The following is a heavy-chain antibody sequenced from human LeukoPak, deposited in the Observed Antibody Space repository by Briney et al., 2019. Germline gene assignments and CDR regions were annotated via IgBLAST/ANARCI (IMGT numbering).Heavy chain of an antibody. CDR2: IYYSGST. Sequence: SETLSLTCTVSGGSISSSSYYWGWIRQPPGKGLEWIGSIYYSGSTYYNPSLKSRITISVDTSKNQFSLKLSSVTAADTAVYYCARHCGGDCYSGLWFDPWGQGTLVTVSS. J-gene: IGHJ5*02. CDR3: ARHCGGDCYSGLWFDP. D-gene: IGHD2-21*02. CDR1: GGSISSSSYY. V-gene: IGHV4-39*01.